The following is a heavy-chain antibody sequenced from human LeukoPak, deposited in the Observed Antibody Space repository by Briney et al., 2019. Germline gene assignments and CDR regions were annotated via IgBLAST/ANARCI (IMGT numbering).Heavy chain of an antibody. CDR3: ARRGRVGATTSDAFDI. CDR1: GGSISSSSYY. Sequence: SETLSLTCTVSGGSISSSSYYWGWIRQPPGKGLEWIGSIYYSGSTYYNPSLKSRVTISVDTSKNQFSLKLSSVTAADTAVYYCARRGRVGATTSDAFDIWGQGTMVTISS. J-gene: IGHJ3*02. D-gene: IGHD1-26*01. V-gene: IGHV4-39*01. CDR2: IYYSGST.